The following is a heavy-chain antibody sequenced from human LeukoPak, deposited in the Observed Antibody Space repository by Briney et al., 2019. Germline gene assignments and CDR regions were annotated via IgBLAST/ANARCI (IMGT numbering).Heavy chain of an antibody. CDR3: ARKQNTAAGTRLNNWFDP. D-gene: IGHD6-13*01. V-gene: IGHV4-34*01. Sequence: PSETLSLTCAVYGGSFSGYYWGWIRQPPGKGLEWIGEINHSGSTNYNPSLKSRVTISVDTSKNQFSLKLSSVTAADTAVYYCARKQNTAAGTRLNNWFDPWGQGTLVTVSS. J-gene: IGHJ5*02. CDR2: INHSGST. CDR1: GGSFSGYY.